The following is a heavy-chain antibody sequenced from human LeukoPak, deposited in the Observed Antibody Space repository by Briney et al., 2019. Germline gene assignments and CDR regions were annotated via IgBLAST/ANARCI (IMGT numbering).Heavy chain of an antibody. V-gene: IGHV3-23*01. CDR1: GFTFSSYA. CDR3: AKGHITMVRGVIRFDY. CDR2: ISGSGGST. J-gene: IGHJ4*02. Sequence: GGSLRLSCAASGFTFSSYAMSWVHQAPGKGLEWVSAISGSGGSTYYADSVKGRFTISRDNSKNTLYLQMNSLRAEDTAVYYCAKGHITMVRGVIRFDYWGQGTLVTVSS. D-gene: IGHD3-10*01.